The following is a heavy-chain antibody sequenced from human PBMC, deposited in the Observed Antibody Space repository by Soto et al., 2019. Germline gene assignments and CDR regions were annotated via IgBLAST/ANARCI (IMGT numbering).Heavy chain of an antibody. D-gene: IGHD3-10*01. CDR2: ISYDGNDK. J-gene: IGHJ4*02. CDR3: ARDMRHDYASGRLDY. V-gene: IGHV3-30-3*01. Sequence: QVELVESGGGVVQPGTSLRLSCVASGFTFSDFPLHWVRQAPGKGLEWVAVISYDGNDKSYSDSVKGRFTISRDNSKSTVYLQMNSLRADDMAVYHCARDMRHDYASGRLDYLGQRTLVTVSS. CDR1: GFTFSDFP.